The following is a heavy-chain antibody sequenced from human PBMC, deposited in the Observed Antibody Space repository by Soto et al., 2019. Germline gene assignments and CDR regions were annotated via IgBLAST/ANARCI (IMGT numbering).Heavy chain of an antibody. CDR3: ARAYYDYIWGSLGFDYFDY. J-gene: IGHJ4*02. D-gene: IGHD3-16*01. CDR2: TYYRSKWYN. CDR1: GDSVSSNSAA. V-gene: IGHV6-1*01. Sequence: SQTLSLTCAISGDSVSSNSAAWNWIRQSPSRGLEWLGRTYYRSKWYNDYAVSVKSRITINPDTSKNQFSLQLNSVTPEDTAVYYCARAYYDYIWGSLGFDYFDYWGQGTLVTVSS.